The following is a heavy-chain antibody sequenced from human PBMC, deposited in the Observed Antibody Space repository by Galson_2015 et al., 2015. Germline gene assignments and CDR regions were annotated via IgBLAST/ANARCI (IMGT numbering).Heavy chain of an antibody. V-gene: IGHV4-4*02. J-gene: IGHJ6*02. CDR1: GGSISSSNW. CDR2: IYHSGST. Sequence: SETLSLTCAVSGGSISSSNWWSWVRQPPGKGLEWIGEIYHSGSTNYNPSLKSRVTISVDKSKNQFSLKLSSVTAADTAVYYCARVRSYGDYRFVFYYYGMDVWGQGTTVTVSS. D-gene: IGHD4-17*01. CDR3: ARVRSYGDYRFVFYYYGMDV.